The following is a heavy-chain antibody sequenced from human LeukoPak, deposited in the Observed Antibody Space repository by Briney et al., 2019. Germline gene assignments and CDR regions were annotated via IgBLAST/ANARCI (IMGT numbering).Heavy chain of an antibody. Sequence: SETLSLTCTVSGGSISSGDYYWSWIRQPPGKGLEWIGYIYHSGSTYYNPSLKSRVTISVDRSKNQFSLKLSSVTAADTAVYYCARGAYYDFWSGYYFPDYYYYGMDVWGQGTTVTVSS. CDR1: GGSISSGDYY. CDR2: IYHSGST. J-gene: IGHJ6*02. V-gene: IGHV4-30-2*01. CDR3: ARGAYYDFWSGYYFPDYYYYGMDV. D-gene: IGHD3-3*01.